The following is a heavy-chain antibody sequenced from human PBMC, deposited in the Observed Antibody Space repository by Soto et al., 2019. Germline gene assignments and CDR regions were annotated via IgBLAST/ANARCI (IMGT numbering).Heavy chain of an antibody. Sequence: EVQLLESGGGLVQPGGSLRLSCAASGFTFSSYSMSWVRQAPGKGLEWVSGFRSSGDDGTTYYADSVKGRFTISRDNSKNTLFLQMDNLRAEDTAIHYCAKKVNSGPGSQYFDYWGQGTLVTVSS. CDR1: GFTFSSYS. D-gene: IGHD3-10*01. V-gene: IGHV3-23*01. CDR3: AKKVNSGPGSQYFDY. CDR2: FRSSGDDGTT. J-gene: IGHJ4*02.